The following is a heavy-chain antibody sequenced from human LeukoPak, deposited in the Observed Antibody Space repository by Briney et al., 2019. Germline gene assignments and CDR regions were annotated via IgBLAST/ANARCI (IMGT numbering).Heavy chain of an antibody. CDR2: IRSTIYGGTT. CDR3: TRDYPASFDV. J-gene: IGHJ3*01. V-gene: IGHV3-49*04. Sequence: GGSLRLSCTVSGFNFGDFAMSWVRQAPGKGLVWLGFIRSTIYGGTTDYAASVKGRFTISRDDSKSIAYLQMNSLKTEDTAMYYCTRDYPASFDVWGQGTLVTVSS. CDR1: GFNFGDFA.